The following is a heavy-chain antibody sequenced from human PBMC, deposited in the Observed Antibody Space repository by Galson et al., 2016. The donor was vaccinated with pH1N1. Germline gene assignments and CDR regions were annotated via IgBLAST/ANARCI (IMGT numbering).Heavy chain of an antibody. J-gene: IGHJ3*01. V-gene: IGHV5-51*01. CDR2: IKPGDSDT. Sequence: QSGAEVKKPGESLKISCKGSGYRFTSYWIGWVRQMPGKGLEWMGMIKPGDSDTRYSPSFQGQVIISADKSISTAYLQWISLKASDNAMYYCARFHSSEDYNGAFDVWGQGTMVTVSS. CDR3: ARFHSSEDYNGAFDV. D-gene: IGHD3-10*01. CDR1: GYRFTSYW.